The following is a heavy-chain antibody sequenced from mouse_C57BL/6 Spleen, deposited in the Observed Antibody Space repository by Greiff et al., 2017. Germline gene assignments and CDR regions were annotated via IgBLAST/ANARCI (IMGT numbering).Heavy chain of an antibody. CDR1: GYTFTDYY. CDR2: IYPGSGNT. CDR3: ARRGGYDGYYYAMDY. D-gene: IGHD2-2*01. J-gene: IGHJ4*01. Sequence: QVQLQQSGAELVRPGASVKLSCKASGYTFTDYYINWVKQRPGQGLEWIARIYPGSGNTYYNEKFKGKATLTAEKSSSTAYMQLSSLTSEDSAVYFCARRGGYDGYYYAMDYWGQGTSVTVSS. V-gene: IGHV1-76*01.